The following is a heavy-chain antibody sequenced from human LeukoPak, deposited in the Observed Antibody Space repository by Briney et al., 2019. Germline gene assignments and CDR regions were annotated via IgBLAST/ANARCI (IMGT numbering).Heavy chain of an antibody. CDR1: DYTFTSYG. V-gene: IGHV1-18*04. D-gene: IGHD2-2*03. J-gene: IGHJ6*04. CDR3: ARDGYCSSTSCGYYYGMDV. CDR2: ISAYNGNT. Sequence: ASVKVSCKASDYTFTSYGISWVRQAPGQGLEWMGWISAYNGNTNYAQKLQGRVTMTTDTSTSTAYMELRSLRSDDTAVYYCARDGYCSSTSCGYYYGMDVWGKGTTVTVSS.